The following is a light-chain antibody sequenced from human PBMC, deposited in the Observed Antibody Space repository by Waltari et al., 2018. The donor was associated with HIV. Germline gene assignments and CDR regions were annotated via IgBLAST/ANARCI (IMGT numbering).Light chain of an antibody. J-gene: IGLJ3*02. CDR2: ENT. CDR1: RSNTGAGYD. V-gene: IGLV1-40*01. Sequence: QSVLTQPPSVSGAPGQRVTIPCTGSRSNTGAGYDVHWYQQLPGTAPRLLIYENTIRPSGVPDRFSGSKSSTSASLAIAGLQDEDEAVYYCQSYDRSLSVWVFGGGTKVTVL. CDR3: QSYDRSLSVWV.